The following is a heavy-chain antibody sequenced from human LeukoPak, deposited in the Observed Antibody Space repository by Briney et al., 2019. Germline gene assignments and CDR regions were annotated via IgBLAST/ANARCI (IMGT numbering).Heavy chain of an antibody. J-gene: IGHJ6*03. Sequence: GGSLRLSCAASGFTFSSYAMSWVRQAPGKGLEWVSAISGSGGSTYYADSVKGRFTISRDNSKNTLYLQMNSLRAEDTAVYYCAKRFSGSGSYYYYYYYMDVWGKGTTVTVPS. CDR1: GFTFSSYA. CDR3: AKRFSGSGSYYYYYYYMDV. D-gene: IGHD3-10*01. V-gene: IGHV3-23*01. CDR2: ISGSGGST.